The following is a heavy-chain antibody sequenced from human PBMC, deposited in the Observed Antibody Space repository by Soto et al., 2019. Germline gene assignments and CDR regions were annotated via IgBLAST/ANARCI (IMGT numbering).Heavy chain of an antibody. J-gene: IGHJ1*01. CDR3: ARSRIVGATMGSYFQH. CDR2: INPSGGTT. CDR1: GYTFTNYY. D-gene: IGHD1-26*01. V-gene: IGHV1-46*01. Sequence: ASVKVSCKASGYTFTNYYVHWVRQAPGQGPEWMGVINPSGGTTRDAQKFQGRVTMTRDTSTSTVYMELSSLRSEDTAVYYCARSRIVGATMGSYFQHWGQGTLVTVSS.